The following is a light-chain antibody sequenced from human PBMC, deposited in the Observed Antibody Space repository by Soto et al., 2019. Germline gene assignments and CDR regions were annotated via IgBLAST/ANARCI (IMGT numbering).Light chain of an antibody. CDR2: EVS. J-gene: IGLJ1*01. CDR1: SSDVGGYDY. V-gene: IGLV2-14*01. CDR3: SSYSISTAYL. Sequence: SALTRPASVSGSAGRSIASACTGTSSDVGGYDYVSWYQLHPGKAPKLMVFEVSNRPSGVSYRFSGSKSGNTASLTISGLQAEDEADYFCSSYSISTAYLFGTGTKVTVL.